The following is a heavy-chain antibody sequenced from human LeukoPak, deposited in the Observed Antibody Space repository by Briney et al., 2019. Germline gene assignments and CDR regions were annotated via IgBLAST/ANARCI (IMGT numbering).Heavy chain of an antibody. CDR3: AKALYSSGPPDAFDI. Sequence: GGSLRLSYAASGFTFSSYWMSWVRQAPGKGLEWVANIKQDGSEKYYVDSVKGRFTISRDNSKNTLYLQMNSLRAEDTAVYYCAKALYSSGPPDAFDIWGQGTMVTVTS. D-gene: IGHD6-19*01. CDR1: GFTFSSYW. V-gene: IGHV3-7*03. J-gene: IGHJ3*02. CDR2: IKQDGSEK.